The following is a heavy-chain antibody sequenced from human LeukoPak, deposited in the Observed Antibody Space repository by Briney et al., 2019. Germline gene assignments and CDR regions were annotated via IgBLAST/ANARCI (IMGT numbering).Heavy chain of an antibody. J-gene: IGHJ4*02. D-gene: IGHD3-9*01. CDR3: ARGCSSTSCYSYDILTGYYDSGGDY. CDR2: IYHSGST. Sequence: SETLSLTCTVSGGSISSYYWSWIRQPPGKGLEWIGYIYHSGSTYYNPSLKSRVTISVDRSKNQFSLKLSSVTAADTAVYYCARGCSSTSCYSYDILTGYYDSGGDYWGQGTLVTVSS. V-gene: IGHV4-59*12. CDR1: GGSISSYY.